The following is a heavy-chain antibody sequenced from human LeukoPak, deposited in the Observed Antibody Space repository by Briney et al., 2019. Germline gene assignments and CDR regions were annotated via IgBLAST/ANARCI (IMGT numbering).Heavy chain of an antibody. J-gene: IGHJ6*02. CDR2: IYQSWNT. CDR1: GDSISSSNYF. D-gene: IGHD6-25*01. Sequence: SETLSLTCTVSGDSISSSNYFWGWSRQPRGRGLEWVVNIYQSWNTFYNPSLKSRITISAHPSNTQFSLKLTFVTVADTAVYYCARQLYSSATVWGQGTTVIVSS. V-gene: IGHV4-39*01. CDR3: ARQLYSSATV.